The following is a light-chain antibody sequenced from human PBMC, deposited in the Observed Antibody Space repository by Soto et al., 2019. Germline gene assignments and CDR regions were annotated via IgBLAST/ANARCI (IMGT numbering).Light chain of an antibody. CDR1: QGISNY. CDR3: QQYYSYPPLT. Sequence: AIRMTQSPSSFSASTGDRVTITCRASQGISNYLAWYQQKPGKAPKLLIYAASTLQSGVPSRFSGSGSGTDFTLTISCLQSEDFATYYCQQYYSYPPLTFGGGTKGDIK. CDR2: AAS. J-gene: IGKJ4*01. V-gene: IGKV1-8*01.